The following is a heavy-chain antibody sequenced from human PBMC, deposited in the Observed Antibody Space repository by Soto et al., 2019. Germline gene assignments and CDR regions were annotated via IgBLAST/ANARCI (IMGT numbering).Heavy chain of an antibody. CDR1: GFTFSSYA. CDR2: ISGSASTT. D-gene: IGHD3-22*01. V-gene: IGHV3-23*01. Sequence: PGGSLRLSCAASGFTFSSYAMNWVRQAPGKGLEWVSSISGSASTTYYADSVKGRFTISRDNSKNTLYLQMNSLRAEDTAVYYCARDHHYDSSGYPYGMDVWGQGTTVTVSS. CDR3: ARDHHYDSSGYPYGMDV. J-gene: IGHJ6*02.